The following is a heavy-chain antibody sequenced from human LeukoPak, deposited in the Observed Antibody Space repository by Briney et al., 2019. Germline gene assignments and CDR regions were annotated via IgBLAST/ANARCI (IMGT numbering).Heavy chain of an antibody. Sequence: SETLSLTCTVSGDSVRSDSHYWSWIRQPPGKGLELIGYIYYSGSTNYNPSLKSRDTISIDTSKNQFSLKLSSVTAADTAVYHCTRDLPRGFGELWSQGTLVTVSS. CDR1: GDSVRSDSHY. CDR3: TRDLPRGFGEL. D-gene: IGHD3-10*01. CDR2: IYYSGST. J-gene: IGHJ4*02. V-gene: IGHV4-61*01.